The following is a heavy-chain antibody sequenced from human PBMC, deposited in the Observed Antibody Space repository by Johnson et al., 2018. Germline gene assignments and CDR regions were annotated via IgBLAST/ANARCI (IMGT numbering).Heavy chain of an antibody. D-gene: IGHD3-22*01. CDR3: APRARTMIVVDAFDI. CDR1: GFTVSSNY. V-gene: IGHV3-66*01. CDR2: IYSGGST. Sequence: EVQLVESGGGLVQPGGSLRLSCAASGFTVSSNYMSGVRQAPGKGLEWVSVIYSGGSTYYADSVKGRFTISRDNSKNTLYLQMNRLRAEDTAVYYCAPRARTMIVVDAFDIWGQGTRVTVSS. J-gene: IGHJ3*02.